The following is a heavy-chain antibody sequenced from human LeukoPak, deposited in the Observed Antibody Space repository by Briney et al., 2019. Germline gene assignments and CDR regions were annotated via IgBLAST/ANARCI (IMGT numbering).Heavy chain of an antibody. CDR2: ISYDGSNK. V-gene: IGHV3-30-3*01. Sequence: PGGSLRLSCAASGFTFSSYAMHWVRQAPGKGLEWVAVISYDGSNKYYADSVKGRFTISRDNSKNTLYLQMNSLRAEDTAVNYCVRSEGMDVWGQGTTVTVSS. CDR3: VRSEGMDV. J-gene: IGHJ6*02. CDR1: GFTFSSYA.